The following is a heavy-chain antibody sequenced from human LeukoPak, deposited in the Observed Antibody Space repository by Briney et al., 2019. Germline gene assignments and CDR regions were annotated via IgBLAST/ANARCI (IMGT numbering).Heavy chain of an antibody. J-gene: IGHJ3*02. CDR1: GGSISSSSYY. CDR2: IYYSGST. V-gene: IGHV4-39*01. Sequence: SETLSLTCTVSGGSISSSSYYWGWIRQPPGKGLEWIGSIYYSGSTYYNPSLKSRVTISVDTSKNQFSLKLSSVTAADTAVYYCARRPTYCGGDCYLDAFDMWGQGTMVTVSS. CDR3: ARRPTYCGGDCYLDAFDM. D-gene: IGHD2-21*02.